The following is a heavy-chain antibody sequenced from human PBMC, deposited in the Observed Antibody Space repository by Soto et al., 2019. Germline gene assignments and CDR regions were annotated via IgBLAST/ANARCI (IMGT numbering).Heavy chain of an antibody. CDR1: GYTFTSYY. CDR3: ERDIRQWLLSVDGMDV. V-gene: IGHV1-46*01. D-gene: IGHD6-19*01. CDR2: INPSGGST. J-gene: IGHJ6*02. Sequence: ASVKVSCKASGYTFTSYYMHWVRQAPGQGLEWMGIINPSGGSTSYAQKFQGRVTMTRDTSTSTVYMELSSLRSEDTAVYYCERDIRQWLLSVDGMDVWGQGTTVTVSS.